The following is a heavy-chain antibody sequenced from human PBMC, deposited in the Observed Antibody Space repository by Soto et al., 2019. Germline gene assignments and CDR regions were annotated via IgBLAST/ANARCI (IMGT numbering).Heavy chain of an antibody. CDR3: AREVPKYSGSSGFDY. CDR1: GFTVSSNY. D-gene: IGHD1-26*01. V-gene: IGHV3-53*01. CDR2: IYSGGST. Sequence: GGSLRLSCAASGFTVSSNYMSWVRQAPGKGLEWVSVIYSGGSTYYADSVKGRFTISRDNCKNTLYLQMNSLRAEDTAVYYCAREVPKYSGSSGFDYWGQGTLVTVSS. J-gene: IGHJ4*02.